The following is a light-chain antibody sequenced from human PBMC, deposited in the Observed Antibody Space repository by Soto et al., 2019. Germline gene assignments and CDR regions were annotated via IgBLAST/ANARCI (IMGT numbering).Light chain of an antibody. CDR1: SSDVGSYNL. CDR3: CSYAGXRVX. CDR2: EGN. Sequence: QSALTQPASVSGSPGQSITISCTGTSSDVGSYNLGSWYQQYPGKAPKLMIYEGNKRPSGVSNRFSGSKSGNTASPTISGLQAEDEADYYCCSYAGXRVXXXGGXKXTVL. V-gene: IGLV2-23*01. J-gene: IGLJ2*01.